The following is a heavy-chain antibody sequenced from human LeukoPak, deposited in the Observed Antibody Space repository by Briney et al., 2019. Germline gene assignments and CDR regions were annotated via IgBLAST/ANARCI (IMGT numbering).Heavy chain of an antibody. V-gene: IGHV3-7*01. CDR1: GFTFSSSW. CDR3: VEGSHFDY. Sequence: PGESLRLSCAASGFTFSSSWMSWVRQAPGKGLEWVANIKQDGSEEYYVDSVKGRFTISRDNARNSLYLQMNSLRAEDTAVYYCVEGSHFDYWGQGTLVTVSS. J-gene: IGHJ4*02. CDR2: IKQDGSEE.